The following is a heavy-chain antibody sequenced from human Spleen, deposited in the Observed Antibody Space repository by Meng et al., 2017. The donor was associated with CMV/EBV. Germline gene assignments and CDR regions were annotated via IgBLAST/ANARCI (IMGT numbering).Heavy chain of an antibody. Sequence: GESLKISCVASGFTFSSYAMHWVRQGPGKGLEWVSAISGNGGSTYYADSVKGQFTISRDNPENTLHLQMNSLRAEDTAVYYCAILGVNSGPSFGYWGQGTLVTVSS. D-gene: IGHD3-16*01. V-gene: IGHV3-23*01. J-gene: IGHJ4*02. CDR1: GFTFSSYA. CDR2: ISGNGGST. CDR3: AILGVNSGPSFGY.